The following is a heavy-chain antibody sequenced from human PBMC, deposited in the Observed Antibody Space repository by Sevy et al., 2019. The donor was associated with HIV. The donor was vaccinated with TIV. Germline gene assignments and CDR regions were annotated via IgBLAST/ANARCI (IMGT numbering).Heavy chain of an antibody. CDR3: ARHLPLAYYEILTPDSRPFDN. J-gene: IGHJ4*02. CDR1: GDSINSNDYY. D-gene: IGHD3-9*01. Sequence: SETLSLTCGVSGDSINSNDYYWGWIRQPPGKGLEWIGTIYYSGSTYYNPSLKSRVTISVDTSKNQVSLKLTSVTAADTMLDYCARHLPLAYYEILTPDSRPFDNWGQGTLVTVSS. CDR2: IYYSGST. V-gene: IGHV4-39*01.